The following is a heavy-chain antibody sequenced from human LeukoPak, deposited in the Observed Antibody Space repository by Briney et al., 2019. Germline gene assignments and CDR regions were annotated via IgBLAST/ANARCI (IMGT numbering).Heavy chain of an antibody. D-gene: IGHD1-26*01. CDR3: AKYSGSYYYPPNWDS. CDR2: IYYSGST. V-gene: IGHV4-31*03. J-gene: IGHJ4*02. CDR1: GGSISSGGYY. Sequence: SETLSLTCTVSGGSISSGGYYWSWIRQHPGKGLEWIGYIYYSGSTYYNPSLKSRVTISVDTSKNQFSLKLSSVTAEDTAVYFCAKYSGSYYYPPNWDSWGQGTLVAVSS.